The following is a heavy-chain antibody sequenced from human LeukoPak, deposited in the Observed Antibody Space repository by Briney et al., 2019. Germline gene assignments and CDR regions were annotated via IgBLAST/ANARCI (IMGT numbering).Heavy chain of an antibody. V-gene: IGHV3-33*01. D-gene: IGHD1-20*01. CDR3: ARDNFNWAAFDI. Sequence: PGRSLRLSCAASGLTFSNYAMHWVRLAPGKGLEWVAVIWYEGSRKDYEDSVKGRFTISRDNSKNTLDLQMNSLRTEDTAVYYCARDNFNWAAFDIWGQGTMVTVSS. CDR1: GLTFSNYA. J-gene: IGHJ3*02. CDR2: IWYEGSRK.